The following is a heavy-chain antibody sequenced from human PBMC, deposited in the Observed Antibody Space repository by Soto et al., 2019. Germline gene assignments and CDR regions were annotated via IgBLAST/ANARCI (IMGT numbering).Heavy chain of an antibody. CDR3: VKEGSGWYSCGSFDS. V-gene: IGHV3-23*01. CDR2: ISGTGGSA. CDR1: GLTFSNYA. D-gene: IGHD6-19*01. J-gene: IGHJ3*01. Sequence: GSLRLSCAASGLTFSNYAMNWVRQAPGKGLEWVSVISGTGGSAYYADSVKGRFTISRDNSKNTLYLQMNSLRAEDTAIYYCVKEGSGWYSCGSFDSWGRGTMVTVSS.